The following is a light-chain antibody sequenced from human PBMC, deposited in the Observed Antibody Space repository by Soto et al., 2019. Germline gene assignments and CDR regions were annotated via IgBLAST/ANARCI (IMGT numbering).Light chain of an antibody. CDR3: QQYENLPT. CDR2: DAS. V-gene: IGKV1-33*01. CDR1: QNINNY. Sequence: DIQMTQSPSTLSGSVGDRVTITCQASQNINNYLNWYQQKPGRAPKLLIYDASNLEAGVPSRLRGSGSGTDFTFTIRRLQPEDIATYYCQQYENLPTFGQGTRLEIK. J-gene: IGKJ5*01.